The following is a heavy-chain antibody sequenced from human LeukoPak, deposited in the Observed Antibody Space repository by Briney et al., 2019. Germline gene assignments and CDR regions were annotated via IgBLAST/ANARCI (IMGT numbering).Heavy chain of an antibody. Sequence: PSETLSLTCAVYGGSFSGYYWSWIRQPPGKGLEWIGEINHSGSTNYNPSLKSRVTISVDTSKNQFSLRLSSVTAADTAVYYCASAPTIAAAGTGFDYWGQGTLVTVSS. CDR1: GGSFSGYY. J-gene: IGHJ4*02. CDR2: INHSGST. D-gene: IGHD6-13*01. V-gene: IGHV4-34*01. CDR3: ASAPTIAAAGTGFDY.